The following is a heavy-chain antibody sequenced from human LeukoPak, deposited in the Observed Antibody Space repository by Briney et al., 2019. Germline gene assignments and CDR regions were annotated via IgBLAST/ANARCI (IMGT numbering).Heavy chain of an antibody. CDR3: ARGAVPGLSIAAAVGRWFDP. V-gene: IGHV1-2*02. J-gene: IGHJ5*02. CDR2: INPNSGGT. D-gene: IGHD6-13*01. Sequence: ASVKVSCKASGYTFTGYYMHWVRQAPRQGLEWMGWINPNSGGTNYAQKFQGRVTTTRDTSISTAYMELSRLRSDDTAVYYCARGAVPGLSIAAAVGRWFDPWGQGTLVTVSS. CDR1: GYTFTGYY.